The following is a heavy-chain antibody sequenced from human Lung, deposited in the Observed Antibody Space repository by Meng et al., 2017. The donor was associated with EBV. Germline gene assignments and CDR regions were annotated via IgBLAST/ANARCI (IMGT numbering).Heavy chain of an antibody. Sequence: VDAGAGVVQPGRSLSLSCAASGFIFSNYGFHWVRQAPGKGPEWVAIIPSDGSHNKYYADSVKGRFTISRDNSKNTLYLQMNSLRTDDTAVYYCAKDLSGRFDPWGQGTLVTVSS. J-gene: IGHJ5*02. CDR2: IPSDGSHNK. CDR1: GFIFSNYG. D-gene: IGHD1-14*01. V-gene: IGHV3-30*18. CDR3: AKDLSGRFDP.